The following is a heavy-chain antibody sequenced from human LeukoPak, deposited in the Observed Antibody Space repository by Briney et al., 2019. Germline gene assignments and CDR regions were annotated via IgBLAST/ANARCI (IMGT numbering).Heavy chain of an antibody. CDR1: GFTFSNYA. CDR3: GRDPNGDYIGAFDF. D-gene: IGHD4-17*01. Sequence: PGGSLRLPCAASGFTFSNYAMTWVRQAPGKGLEWVSSIGGSGSHTQYADSVKGRFTISRDNSRNTLYLTMDSLRGEDTAVYFCGRDPNGDYIGAFDFWGQGTMVTVSS. V-gene: IGHV3-23*01. CDR2: IGGSGSHT. J-gene: IGHJ3*01.